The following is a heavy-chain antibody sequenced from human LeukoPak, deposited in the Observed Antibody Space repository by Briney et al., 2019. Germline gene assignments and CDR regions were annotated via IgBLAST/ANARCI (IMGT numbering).Heavy chain of an antibody. Sequence: GGSLRLSCAASGFTFSSYSMNWVRQAPGKGLEWVSSISSSSSYIYFADSVKGRFTISRDNAKNSVYLQMNSLRAEDTAVYYCATDGSGYSSSWDYYFYMDVWGKGTTVTVSS. J-gene: IGHJ6*03. CDR1: GFTFSSYS. CDR3: ATDGSGYSSSWDYYFYMDV. V-gene: IGHV3-21*01. CDR2: ISSSSSYI. D-gene: IGHD6-13*01.